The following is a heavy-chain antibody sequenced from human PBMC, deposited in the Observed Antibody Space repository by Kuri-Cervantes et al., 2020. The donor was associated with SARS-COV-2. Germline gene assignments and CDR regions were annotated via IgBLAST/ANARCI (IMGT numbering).Heavy chain of an antibody. CDR2: ISSSSSTI. J-gene: IGHJ6*02. V-gene: IGHV3-48*02. CDR1: GFTFSSYS. Sequence: GESLKISCAASGFTFSSYSMNWVRQAPGKGLEWVSYISSSSSTIYYADSVKGRFTISRDNAKNSLYLQMNSLRDEDTAVYYCASARSPSYYYYYGMDVWGQGTTVTVSS. CDR3: ASARSPSYYYYYGMDV. D-gene: IGHD2-15*01.